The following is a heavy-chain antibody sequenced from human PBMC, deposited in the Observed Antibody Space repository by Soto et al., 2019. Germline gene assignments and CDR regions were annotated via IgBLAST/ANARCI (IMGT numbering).Heavy chain of an antibody. J-gene: IGHJ6*02. CDR1: GYSFTSYW. Sequence: GESLKISCKGSGYSFTSYWIGWVRQMPGKGLEWMGIIYPGDSDTRYSPSFQGQVTISADKSISTAYLQWSSLKASDTAMYYCARGEVYGSGSYYNLLRNGMDVWGQGTTGTVS. V-gene: IGHV5-51*01. D-gene: IGHD3-10*01. CDR2: IYPGDSDT. CDR3: ARGEVYGSGSYYNLLRNGMDV.